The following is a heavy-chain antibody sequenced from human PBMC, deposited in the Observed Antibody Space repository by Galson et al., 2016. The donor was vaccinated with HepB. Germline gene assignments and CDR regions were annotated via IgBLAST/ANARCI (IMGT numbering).Heavy chain of an antibody. D-gene: IGHD3-16*02. CDR3: AIDSPLYYDYIWGSYQIRYYFDY. V-gene: IGHV3-23*01. CDR2: ISGSGGSI. J-gene: IGHJ4*02. Sequence: SLRLSCAASGFTFTSHAMSWVRQAPGKGLEWVSAISGSGGSIYYADSVKGRFTISRDNSKNTLYLQMNSLRAEDTAIYYCAIDSPLYYDYIWGSYQIRYYFDYWGQGSLVAVSS. CDR1: GFTFTSHA.